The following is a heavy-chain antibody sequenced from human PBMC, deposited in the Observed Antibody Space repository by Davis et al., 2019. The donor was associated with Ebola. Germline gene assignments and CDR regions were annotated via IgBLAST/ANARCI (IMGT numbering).Heavy chain of an antibody. CDR2: INAGNGNT. V-gene: IGHV1-3*01. CDR1: GYTFTSYA. CDR3: ARFYGGSSWYEFDY. D-gene: IGHD6-13*01. J-gene: IGHJ4*02. Sequence: ASVKVSCKASGYTFTSYALHWVRQAPGQRLEWMGWINAGNGNTKYSQKLQGRVTIRRDTSASTAYMELSSLRSDDTAVYYCARFYGGSSWYEFDYWGQGTLVTVSS.